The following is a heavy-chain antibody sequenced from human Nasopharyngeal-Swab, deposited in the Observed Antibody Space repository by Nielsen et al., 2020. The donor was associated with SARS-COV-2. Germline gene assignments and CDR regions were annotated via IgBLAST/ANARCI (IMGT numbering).Heavy chain of an antibody. V-gene: IGHV3-21*01. CDR1: GFTFNNYN. CDR2: ISSSSSYI. J-gene: IGHJ6*02. CDR3: ARDGLDYDFWSAYFMDV. D-gene: IGHD3-3*01. Sequence: LKISCAASGFTFNNYNFNWVRQAPGKGLEWVSSISSSSSYIYYADLVKGRFTISRDNAKNSLYLQMNSLRAEDTAVYYCARDGLDYDFWSAYFMDVWGQGTTVTVSS.